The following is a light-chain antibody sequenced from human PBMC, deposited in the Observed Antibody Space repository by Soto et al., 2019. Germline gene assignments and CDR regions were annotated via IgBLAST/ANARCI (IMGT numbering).Light chain of an antibody. CDR3: SSYTSISTYV. J-gene: IGLJ1*01. CDR1: SSDVGGFNY. Sequence: QSVLSQPASVSGSPGQSITISCTATSSDVGGFNYVSWVQQHPGKAPKLMIYEVSNRPSGVSNHFSGSKSGNTASLTISGLQAEDEADYYCSSYTSISTYVFGTGTKVTVL. CDR2: EVS. V-gene: IGLV2-14*01.